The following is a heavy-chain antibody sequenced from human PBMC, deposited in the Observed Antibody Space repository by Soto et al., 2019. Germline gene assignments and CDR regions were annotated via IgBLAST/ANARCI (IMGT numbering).Heavy chain of an antibody. CDR1: GYTFTGYY. CDR2: INPNSGGT. V-gene: IGHV1-2*04. D-gene: IGHD1-26*01. Sequence: QVQLVQSGAEVKKPGASVKVSCKASGYTFTGYYMHWVRQAPGQGLEWMGWINPNSGGTNYAQKFQGWVTMTRETSIRTAYMELSRLRSDDTAVYYCARGAEDLSAGSGNYPLADYWGQGTLVTVSS. J-gene: IGHJ4*02. CDR3: ARGAEDLSAGSGNYPLADY.